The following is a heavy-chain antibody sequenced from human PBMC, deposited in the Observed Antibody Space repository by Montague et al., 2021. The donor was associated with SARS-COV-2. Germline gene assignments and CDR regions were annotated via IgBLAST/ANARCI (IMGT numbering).Heavy chain of an antibody. V-gene: IGHV3-23*01. CDR3: AKDRVYSANLGAFDM. D-gene: IGHD1-26*01. CDR2: VSSSGLKT. J-gene: IGHJ3*02. Sequence: SLRLSCAASKFLFSNFAMSWVRQAPGKGLEWVSTVSSSGLKTYYADSVKGRLTISRDTSTNTVFLQMNNLGADDTAVYYCAKDRVYSANLGAFDMWGQGTRVTVSS. CDR1: KFLFSNFA.